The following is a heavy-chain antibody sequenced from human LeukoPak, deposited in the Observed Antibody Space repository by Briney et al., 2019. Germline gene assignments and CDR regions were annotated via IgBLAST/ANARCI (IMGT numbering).Heavy chain of an antibody. J-gene: IGHJ4*02. CDR3: ARVLLVNSSPQGGDY. CDR2: IYHSGAT. Sequence: SETLSLTCTVSGFSISSGYYWGWNRQPPGKGLGWIAAIYHSGATYYNPSLKSRVTMSVDTSENQFSLKLRSVTAADTAVYYCARVLLVNSSPQGGDYWGQGTLVIVSS. CDR1: GFSISSGYY. D-gene: IGHD2/OR15-2a*01. V-gene: IGHV4-38-2*02.